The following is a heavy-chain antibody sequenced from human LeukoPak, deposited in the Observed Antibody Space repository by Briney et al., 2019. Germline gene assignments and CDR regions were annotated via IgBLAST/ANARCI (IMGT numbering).Heavy chain of an antibody. J-gene: IGHJ6*03. CDR3: ARGRKWFNPRRSLNKRDYYYYMDV. D-gene: IGHD3-22*01. CDR1: GYTFTSYY. CDR2: INPSGGST. V-gene: IGHV1-46*01. Sequence: ASVKVSCKASGYTFTSYYMHWVRQAPGQGLEWMGIINPSGGSTSYAQKFQGRVTMTRDTSTSTVYMELSSLRSEDTAVYYCARGRKWFNPRRSLNKRDYYYYMDVWGKGTTVTVSS.